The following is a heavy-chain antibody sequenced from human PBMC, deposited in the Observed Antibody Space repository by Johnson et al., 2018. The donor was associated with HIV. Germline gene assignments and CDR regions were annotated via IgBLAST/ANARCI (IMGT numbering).Heavy chain of an antibody. D-gene: IGHD3-10*01. V-gene: IGHV3-30-3*01. Sequence: VQLVESGGGVVQPGRSLRLSCAASGFTFSSYAMHWVRQAPGKGLEWVAVISYDGSNKYYADSVKGLFTISRDNSKNTLYLQMNSLRAEDTAVYYCARDRVWFGELYAFDIWGQGTMVTVSS. J-gene: IGHJ3*02. CDR3: ARDRVWFGELYAFDI. CDR1: GFTFSSYA. CDR2: ISYDGSNK.